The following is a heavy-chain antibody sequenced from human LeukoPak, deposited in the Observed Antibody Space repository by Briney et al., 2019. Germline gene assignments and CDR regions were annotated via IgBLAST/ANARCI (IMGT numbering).Heavy chain of an antibody. J-gene: IGHJ3*02. CDR2: IYHSGST. CDR1: GGSISSSNW. Sequence: SETLSLTCAVSGGSISSSNWWSWVRQPPGKGLEWIGEIYHSGSTNYNPSLKSRVTISVDKSKNQFSLKLSSVTAADTAVYYCARSGGSSPLGAFDIWGQGTMVTVSS. D-gene: IGHD1-26*01. CDR3: ARSGGSSPLGAFDI. V-gene: IGHV4-4*02.